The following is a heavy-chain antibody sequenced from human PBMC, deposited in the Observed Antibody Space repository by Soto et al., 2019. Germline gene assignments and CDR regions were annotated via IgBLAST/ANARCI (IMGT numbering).Heavy chain of an antibody. V-gene: IGHV1-69*02. Sequence: QVQLVQSGTEVKKPGSSVKVSCKASGDTFSFYTINWVRQAPGLGLEWVGRINPIVSMSNYAQKFQGRVTMTADKSTSTAYMELRSLRSDDTAMYFCAASYGSGHPAFDYWGQGALVTVSS. D-gene: IGHD3-10*01. CDR1: GDTFSFYT. CDR3: AASYGSGHPAFDY. J-gene: IGHJ4*02. CDR2: INPIVSMS.